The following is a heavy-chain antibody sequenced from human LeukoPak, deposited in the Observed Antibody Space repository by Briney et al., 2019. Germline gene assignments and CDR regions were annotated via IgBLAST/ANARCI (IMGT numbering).Heavy chain of an antibody. D-gene: IGHD3-22*01. CDR1: GFTFDDYG. CDR3: SRRPGYYYDSSASYYLYY. J-gene: IGHJ4*02. CDR2: ITWNGGSA. V-gene: IGHV3-20*04. Sequence: PGGSLRLSCAASGFTFDDYGMRWVRQAPGKGGEWVSGITWNGGSAVYEDSVKGRFTISRDKAKKSVYLKMNSLRAEDTPLYYCSRRPGYYYDSSASYYLYYWGQGTLLTVSS.